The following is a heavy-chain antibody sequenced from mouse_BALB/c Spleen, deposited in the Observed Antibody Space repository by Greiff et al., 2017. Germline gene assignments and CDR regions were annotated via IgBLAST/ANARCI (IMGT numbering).Heavy chain of an antibody. D-gene: IGHD2-14*01. Sequence: VQLQQSGAELVKPGASVKLSCTASGFNIKDTYMHWVKQRPEQGLEWIGRIDPANGNTKYDPKFQGKATITADTSSNTAYLQLSSLTSEDTAVYYCARSYRYAYFDYWGQGTTLTVSS. V-gene: IGHV14-3*02. CDR2: IDPANGNT. CDR1: GFNIKDTY. CDR3: ARSYRYAYFDY. J-gene: IGHJ2*01.